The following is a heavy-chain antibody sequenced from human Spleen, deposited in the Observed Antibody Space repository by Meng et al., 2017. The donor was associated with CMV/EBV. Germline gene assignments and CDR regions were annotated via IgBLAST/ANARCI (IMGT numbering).Heavy chain of an antibody. CDR2: ISSSSSYI. D-gene: IGHD3-22*01. J-gene: IGHJ4*02. CDR3: AREPDYYDSSGYYPLGDY. Sequence: GGSLRLSCAASGFSVETHYMSWVRQAPGKGLEWVSSISSSSSYIYYADSVKGRFTISRDNAKNSLYLQMNSLRAEDTAVYYCAREPDYYDSSGYYPLGDYWGQGTLVTVSS. V-gene: IGHV3-21*01. CDR1: GFSVETHY.